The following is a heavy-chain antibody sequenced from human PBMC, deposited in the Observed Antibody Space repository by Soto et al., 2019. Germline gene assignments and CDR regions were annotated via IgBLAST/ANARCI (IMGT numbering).Heavy chain of an antibody. D-gene: IGHD3-10*01. J-gene: IGHJ6*02. Sequence: QVQLQESGPGLVKPSETLSLTCTVSGGSISSYYWSWIRQPPGKGLEWIGYIYYSGSTNYNPSLKSRVTISVDTSRNQFSRKRSSVTAADTAVYYCARGGSDGSGSWAYYYYGMDVWGQGTTVTVSS. CDR2: IYYSGST. CDR3: ARGGSDGSGSWAYYYYGMDV. CDR1: GGSISSYY. V-gene: IGHV4-59*01.